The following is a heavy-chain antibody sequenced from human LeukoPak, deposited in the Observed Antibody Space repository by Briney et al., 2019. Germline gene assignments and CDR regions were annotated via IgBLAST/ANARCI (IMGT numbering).Heavy chain of an antibody. CDR2: IYYSGST. V-gene: IGHV4-39*01. D-gene: IGHD2-21*01. J-gene: IGHJ3*02. CDR3: ARHTHSHDAFDI. Sequence: SETLSLTCTVSGGSISSSSCYWGWTRQPPGKGLEWIGSIYYSGSTYYNPSLKSRVTISVDTSKNQFSLKLSSVTAADTAVYYCARHTHSHDAFDIWGQGTMVTVSS. CDR1: GGSISSSSCY.